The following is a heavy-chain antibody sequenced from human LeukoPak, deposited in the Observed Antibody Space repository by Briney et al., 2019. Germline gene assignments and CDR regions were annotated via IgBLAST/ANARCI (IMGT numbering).Heavy chain of an antibody. CDR3: ARDGNYYESSGYYFSAFDI. CDR2: INYSGST. J-gene: IGHJ3*02. Sequence: SETLSLTCTVSGGSISSSSYYWGWIRRRPGKGLEWIGSINYSGSTYYNPSLKSRVTISVDTSKNQFSLKLRSVTAADTAVYYCARDGNYYESSGYYFSAFDIWGQGRMVTVSS. V-gene: IGHV4-39*07. D-gene: IGHD3-22*01. CDR1: GGSISSSSYY.